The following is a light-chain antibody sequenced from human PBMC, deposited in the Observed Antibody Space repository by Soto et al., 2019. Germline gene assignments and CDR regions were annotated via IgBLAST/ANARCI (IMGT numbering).Light chain of an antibody. V-gene: IGKV3-15*01. CDR2: RAS. CDR1: QNIYSN. CDR3: QQYNNWPLT. J-gene: IGKJ4*01. Sequence: ILMTQSPASLSVSPGERATLSCRASQNIYSNIAWYQQRPGQAPRLLIYRASTRATGVPARFSGSGSGTEFTLTISRLESEDFAVYYCQQYNNWPLTFGGGTKVDNK.